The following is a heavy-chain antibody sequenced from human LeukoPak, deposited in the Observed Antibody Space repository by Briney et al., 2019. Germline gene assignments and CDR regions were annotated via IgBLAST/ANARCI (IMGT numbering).Heavy chain of an antibody. CDR2: IYYSGST. D-gene: IGHD3-22*01. Sequence: SETLSLTCTVSGGPISSYYWSWIRQPPGKGLEWIGYIYYSGSTHYNPSLKSRVTISVDTSKNQFSLKLSSVTAADTAVYYCARLGYYYDSSGYIAFDIWGQGTMVTVSS. CDR1: GGPISSYY. J-gene: IGHJ3*02. V-gene: IGHV4-59*08. CDR3: ARLGYYYDSSGYIAFDI.